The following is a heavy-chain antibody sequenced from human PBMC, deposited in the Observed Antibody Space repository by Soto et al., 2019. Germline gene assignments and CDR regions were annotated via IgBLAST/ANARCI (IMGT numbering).Heavy chain of an antibody. CDR3: AKDVGYYDFWSGYSTLYYYYYYGMDV. Sequence: GSLRLSCAASGFTFSSYGMHWVRQAPGKGLEWVAVISYDGSNKYYADSVKGRFTISRDNSKNTLYLQMNSLRAEDTAVYYCAKDVGYYDFWSGYSTLYYYYYYGMDVWGQGTTVTVSS. J-gene: IGHJ6*02. D-gene: IGHD3-3*01. CDR2: ISYDGSNK. CDR1: GFTFSSYG. V-gene: IGHV3-30*18.